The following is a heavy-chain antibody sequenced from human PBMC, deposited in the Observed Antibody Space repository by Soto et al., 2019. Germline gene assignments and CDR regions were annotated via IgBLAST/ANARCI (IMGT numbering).Heavy chain of an antibody. CDR1: GGSISSSPYF. CDR3: SRRAPEGFDP. CDR2: IDYRGTT. J-gene: IGHJ5*02. V-gene: IGHV4-39*01. Sequence: SETLSLTCTVSGGSISSSPYFWGWIRQPPGRGLEWIGSIDYRGTTYYNASLKSRVTLSLDTSKSQFSLKVNSLTAADTAVYFCSRRAPEGFDPWGQRTLVTVSS.